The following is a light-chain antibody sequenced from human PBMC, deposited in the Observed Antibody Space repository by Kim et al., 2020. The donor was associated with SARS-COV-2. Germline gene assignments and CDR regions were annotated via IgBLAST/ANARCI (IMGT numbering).Light chain of an antibody. J-gene: IGKJ1*01. CDR2: AAS. CDR3: LQDYNYPPT. CDR1: QGIRND. V-gene: IGKV1-6*02. Sequence: AIYMTQSPSSVSASVGDSVTITCRASQGIRNDLVWYQQKPGKAPKLLIYAASSLQSGVPSRFSGSGSGTEFTLTINSLQAEDIATYCCLQDYNYPPTFGHGTKLDIK.